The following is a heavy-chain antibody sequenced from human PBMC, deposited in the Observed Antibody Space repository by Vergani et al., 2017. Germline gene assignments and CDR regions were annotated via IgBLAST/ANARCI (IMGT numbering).Heavy chain of an antibody. CDR2: ISSSGSTI. CDR1: GFTFSSYE. V-gene: IGHV3-48*03. Sequence: EVQLVESGGGLVQPGGSLRLSCAASGFTFSSYEMNWVRQAPGKGRGWVSYISSSGSTIYYADSVKGRFTISRDNAKNALYLQMNSLRAEDTAVYYCARGRGWGLGELSYFDYWGQGTLVTVSS. CDR3: ARGRGWGLGELSYFDY. J-gene: IGHJ4*02. D-gene: IGHD3-16*02.